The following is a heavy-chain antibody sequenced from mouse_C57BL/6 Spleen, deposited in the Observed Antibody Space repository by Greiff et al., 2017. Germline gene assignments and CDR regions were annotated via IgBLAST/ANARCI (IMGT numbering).Heavy chain of an antibody. Sequence: EVKLMESGGGLVQPGGSMKLSCVASGFTFSNYWMNWVRQSPEKGLEWVAQIRLKSDNYATHYAESVKGRFTISRDDSKSSVYLQMNNLRAEDTGIYYCTEDYYDYDDYYAMDYWGQGTSVTVSS. D-gene: IGHD2-4*01. CDR3: TEDYYDYDDYYAMDY. CDR2: IRLKSDNYAT. J-gene: IGHJ4*01. V-gene: IGHV6-3*01. CDR1: GFTFSNYW.